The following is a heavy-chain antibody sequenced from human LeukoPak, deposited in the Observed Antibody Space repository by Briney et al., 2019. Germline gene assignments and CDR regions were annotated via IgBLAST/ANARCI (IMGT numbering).Heavy chain of an antibody. CDR3: AKDIGCSGGSCYHPRYYYYGMDV. J-gene: IGHJ6*02. CDR2: ISWNSGSI. D-gene: IGHD2-15*01. Sequence: GGSLRLSCAASGFTFDDYAMHWVRQAPGKGLEWVSGISWNSGSIGYADSVKGRFTISRDNAKNSLYLQMNSLRAEDTALYYCAKDIGCSGGSCYHPRYYYYGMDVWGQGTTVTVSS. CDR1: GFTFDDYA. V-gene: IGHV3-9*01.